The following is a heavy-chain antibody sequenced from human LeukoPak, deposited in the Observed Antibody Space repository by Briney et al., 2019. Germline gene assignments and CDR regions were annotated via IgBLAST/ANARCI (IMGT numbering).Heavy chain of an antibody. CDR1: GGSISSYY. Sequence: SETLSLTCTVPGGSISSYYWSWIRQPPGKGLEWIGSIYYSGSTYYNPSLKSRVTISVDTSKNQFSLKLSSVTAADTAVYYCARVRNLNCFDPWGQGTLVTVSS. J-gene: IGHJ5*02. CDR2: IYYSGST. CDR3: ARVRNLNCFDP. V-gene: IGHV4-59*12.